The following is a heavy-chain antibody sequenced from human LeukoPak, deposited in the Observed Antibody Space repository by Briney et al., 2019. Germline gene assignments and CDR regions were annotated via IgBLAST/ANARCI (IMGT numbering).Heavy chain of an antibody. CDR2: MSYDGNNE. CDR3: ARDPAYCGGDCYLYYFDY. CDR1: GFTFSSYA. J-gene: IGHJ4*02. D-gene: IGHD2-21*02. V-gene: IGHV3-30-3*01. Sequence: PGGSLRLSCAASGFTFSSYAMHWVRQAPGKGLEWVAVMSYDGNNEYYVDSVKGRFTISRDNSKNTLYLQMNSLRAEDTAVYYCARDPAYCGGDCYLYYFDYGGQGTLVTVSS.